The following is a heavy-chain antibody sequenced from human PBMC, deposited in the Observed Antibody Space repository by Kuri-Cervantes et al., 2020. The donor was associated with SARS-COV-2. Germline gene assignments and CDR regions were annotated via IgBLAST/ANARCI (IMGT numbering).Heavy chain of an antibody. CDR1: RVTFRNYG. Sequence: GESLKISCAASRVTFRNYGMHWDRQAPGKGLELVALLSYDETYKYYADSVEGRFTISRDNSENTLYLQMNSLRAEDTAMYYCAAERYEWLAYAYYFDLWGQGTLVTVSS. CDR2: LSYDETYK. CDR3: AAERYEWLAYAYYFDL. V-gene: IGHV3-30*03. D-gene: IGHD6-19*01. J-gene: IGHJ4*02.